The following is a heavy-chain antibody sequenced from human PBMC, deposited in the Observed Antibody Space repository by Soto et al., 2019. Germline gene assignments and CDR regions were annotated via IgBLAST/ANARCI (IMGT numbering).Heavy chain of an antibody. CDR2: IHYTGSI. V-gene: IGHV4-30-4*01. J-gene: IGHJ6*02. D-gene: IGHD2-21*02. Sequence: IRKSPGKGLEWIGYIHYTGSIMYNPSFKSRLTMAVDTSKNQFSLQLTSVTAADTAVYFCAREDDGGDRDYYGLDVWGQGTTVTVSS. CDR3: AREDDGGDRDYYGLDV.